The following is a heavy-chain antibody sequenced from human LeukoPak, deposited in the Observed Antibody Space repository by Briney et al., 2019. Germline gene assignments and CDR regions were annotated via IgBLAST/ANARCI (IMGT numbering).Heavy chain of an antibody. CDR3: ARQGYSSGFREDY. J-gene: IGHJ4*02. CDR1: GGSFSGYY. Sequence: SETLSLTCAVCGGSFSGYYWSWIRQPPGKGLEWIGEINHSGSTNYNPSLKSRVTISVDTSKNQFSLKLSSVTAADTAVYYCARQGYSSGFREDYWGQGTLVTVSS. D-gene: IGHD6-19*01. CDR2: INHSGST. V-gene: IGHV4-34*01.